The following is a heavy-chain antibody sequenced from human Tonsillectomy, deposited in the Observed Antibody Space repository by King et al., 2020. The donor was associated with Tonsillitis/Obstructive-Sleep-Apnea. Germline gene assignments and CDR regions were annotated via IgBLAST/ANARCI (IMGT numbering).Heavy chain of an antibody. J-gene: IGHJ6*02. D-gene: IGHD3-22*01. CDR2: IYWDDDK. CDR1: GFSLSTSGVG. V-gene: IGHV2-5*02. CDR3: AHRSYDSSGYYYYYYGMDV. Sequence: ITLQESGPTLVKPTQTLTLTCTFSGFSLSTSGVGVGWIRQPPGKALEWLALIYWDDDKRYSPSLKSRLTITKDTSKNQVVLIMTNMDPADTATYYCAHRSYDSSGYYYYYYGMDVWGQGTTVTVSS.